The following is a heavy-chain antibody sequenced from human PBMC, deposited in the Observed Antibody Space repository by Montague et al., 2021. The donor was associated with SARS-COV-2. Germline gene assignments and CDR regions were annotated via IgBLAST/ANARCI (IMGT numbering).Heavy chain of an antibody. J-gene: IGHJ6*03. V-gene: IGHV4-34*01. CDR2: INHGGST. D-gene: IGHD2-2*02. CDR3: ARLRDGVVPSPILGIGPYFSDYYLDV. Sequence: SETLSLTCAVHGGSFSGYYWNWIRQRPGQGLEWIGEINHGGSTNYNPSLKNRLTISTATSKNQFSLKLTSVAATDTAVYYCARLRDGVVPSPILGIGPYFSDYYLDVWGKGTTVTVS. CDR1: GGSFSGYY.